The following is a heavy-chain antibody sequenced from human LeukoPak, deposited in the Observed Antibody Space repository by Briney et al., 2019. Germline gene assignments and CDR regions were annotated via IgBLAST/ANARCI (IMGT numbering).Heavy chain of an antibody. D-gene: IGHD1-1*01. Sequence: SETLSLTCAVYGGSFSGYYWSWIRQPPGKGLEWIGEINHSGSTNYNPSLKSRVTISVDTSKNQFSLKLSSVTAADTAVYYCARGGVRGLLDFDIWGQGTMVTVSS. V-gene: IGHV4-34*01. CDR1: GGSFSGYY. J-gene: IGHJ3*02. CDR3: ARGGVRGLLDFDI. CDR2: INHSGST.